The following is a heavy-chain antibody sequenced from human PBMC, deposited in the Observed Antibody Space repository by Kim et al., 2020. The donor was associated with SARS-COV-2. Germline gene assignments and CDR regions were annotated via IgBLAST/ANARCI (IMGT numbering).Heavy chain of an antibody. V-gene: IGHV4-39*07. CDR1: GGSISSSSYY. D-gene: IGHD3-10*01. CDR2: IYYSGST. J-gene: IGHJ5*02. Sequence: SETLSLTCTVSGGSISSSSYYWGWIRQPPGKGLEWIGSIYYSGSTYYNPSLKSRVTISVDTSKNQFSLKLSSVTAADTAVYYCARGGDYYGSGSKNWFDP. CDR3: ARGGDYYGSGSKNWFDP.